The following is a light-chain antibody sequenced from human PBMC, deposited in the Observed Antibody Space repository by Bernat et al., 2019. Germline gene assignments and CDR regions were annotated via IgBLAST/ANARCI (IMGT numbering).Light chain of an antibody. CDR3: SSYTSTSTPYV. CDR2: DVS. J-gene: IGLJ1*01. V-gene: IGLV2-14*03. CDR1: SSDVGAYNY. Sequence: QSALTQPASVSGSPGQSITISCTGTSSDVGAYNYVSWYQQHPGKAPKLMIYDVSDRPSGVSNRFSGSKSGNTASLTIYGLQAEDEAVYYCSSYTSTSTPYVFGTGTKVTVL.